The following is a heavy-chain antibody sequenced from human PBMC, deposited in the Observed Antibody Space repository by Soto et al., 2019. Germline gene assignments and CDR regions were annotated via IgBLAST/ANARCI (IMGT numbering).Heavy chain of an antibody. CDR1: GGSSTGGGYY. CDR3: ARDYSKAYYFDY. V-gene: IGHV4-61*08. J-gene: IGHJ4*02. CDR2: IHYTGST. Sequence: LEILSLTCTVSGGSSTGGGYYWSWIRQPPGKGLEWIGYIHYTGSTNYNPSLKSRVTISVDTSKNQFSLKLSSVTAADTAVYYCARDYSKAYYFDYWGQGTLVTVSS. D-gene: IGHD4-4*01.